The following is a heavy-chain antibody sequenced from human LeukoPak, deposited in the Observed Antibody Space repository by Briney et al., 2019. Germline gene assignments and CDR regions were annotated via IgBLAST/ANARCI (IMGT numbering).Heavy chain of an antibody. V-gene: IGHV1-18*01. J-gene: IGHJ4*02. Sequence: GASVKVSCKASGYTFTSYGISWVRQAPGQGLEWMGWISAYNGNTNYAQKLQGRVTMTIDTSTSTAYMELGSLRSDDTAVYYCARQVVISAAGYLFDYWGQGTLVTVSS. CDR2: ISAYNGNT. D-gene: IGHD6-13*01. CDR1: GYTFTSYG. CDR3: ARQVVISAAGYLFDY.